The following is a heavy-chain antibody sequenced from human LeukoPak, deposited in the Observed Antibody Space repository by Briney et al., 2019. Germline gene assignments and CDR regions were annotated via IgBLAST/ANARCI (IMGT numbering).Heavy chain of an antibody. CDR2: INRSGGGP. J-gene: IGHJ4*02. D-gene: IGHD3-9*01. V-gene: IGHV1-46*01. Sequence: GASVKVSCKASGFPFSRYFMHWVRQAPGQRLEWMALINRSGGGPNYAQKFQGRVTVTRDTSTNTVYMELSSLGFEDTAVYYCASSLRYFDWLLFDYWGQGTLVTVSS. CDR3: ASSLRYFDWLLFDY. CDR1: GFPFSRYF.